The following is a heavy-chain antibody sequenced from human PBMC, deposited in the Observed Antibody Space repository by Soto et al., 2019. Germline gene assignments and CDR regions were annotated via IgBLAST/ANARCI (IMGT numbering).Heavy chain of an antibody. CDR2: IYYSGST. V-gene: IGHV4-59*01. Sequence: PSETLSLTCTVSGGSISSYYWSWIRQPPGKGLEWIGYIYYSGSTNYNPSLKSRVTISVDTSKNQFSLKLSSVTAADTAVYYCARGELRFLEWRLAPTVWGQGTTVTVSS. CDR1: GGSISSYY. CDR3: ARGELRFLEWRLAPTV. D-gene: IGHD3-3*01. J-gene: IGHJ6*02.